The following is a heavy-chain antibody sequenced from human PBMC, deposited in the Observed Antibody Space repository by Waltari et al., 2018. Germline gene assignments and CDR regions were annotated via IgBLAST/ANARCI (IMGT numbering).Heavy chain of an antibody. CDR2: LSYTGAT. CDR1: GGSITSNRHY. J-gene: IGHJ3*01. Sequence: QLQLQESGPRLVKPSENLSLICTVSGGSITSNRHYWGWIRQPPGQGLEWIGTLSYTGATYSSPSLKSRVTISRDTSKNQLALTLGSVTAADTALYYCATYIGASLGTAAFDVWGQDTMVTVSS. D-gene: IGHD5-12*01. V-gene: IGHV4-39*01. CDR3: ATYIGASLGTAAFDV.